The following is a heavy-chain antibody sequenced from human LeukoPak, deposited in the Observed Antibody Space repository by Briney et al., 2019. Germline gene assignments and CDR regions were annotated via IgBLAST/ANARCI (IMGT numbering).Heavy chain of an antibody. CDR2: ISYDGSNK. J-gene: IGHJ4*02. CDR1: GFTFSSYA. Sequence: GGSLRLSCAASGFTFSSYAMHWVRQAPGKGVEWVAVISYDGSNKYYADSVKGRFTISRDNSKNTLYLQMNSLRAEDTAVYYCAREHSWELHDFDYWGQGTLVTVSS. V-gene: IGHV3-30*04. CDR3: AREHSWELHDFDY. D-gene: IGHD1-26*01.